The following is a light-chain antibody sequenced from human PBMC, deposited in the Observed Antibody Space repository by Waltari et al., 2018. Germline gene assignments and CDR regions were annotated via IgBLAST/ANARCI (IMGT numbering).Light chain of an antibody. CDR1: RGISSY. CDR3: QQVNTYSWT. CDR2: AAS. J-gene: IGKJ1*01. V-gene: IGKV1-9*01. Sequence: DIHLTQSPSYLSASVGDRVTITCRASRGISSYLAWYQQKPGKAPKLLIYAASTLQSGVPLRFSGSGSGTEFTLTISSLQPADFATYYCQQVNTYSWTFGQGTKVEIK.